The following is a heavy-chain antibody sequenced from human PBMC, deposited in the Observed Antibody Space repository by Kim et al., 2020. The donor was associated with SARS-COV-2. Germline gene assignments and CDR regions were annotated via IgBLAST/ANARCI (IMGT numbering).Heavy chain of an antibody. J-gene: IGHJ4*02. Sequence: GGSLRLSCAASGFTFSSYAMSWVRQAPGKGLEWVSAISGSGGSTYYADSVKCRFTISRDNSKNTLYLQMNSLRAEDTAVYYCAKGGWGHYYDSSGYYRASHHPGPCQYYYVDYWGQGTLVTVSS. D-gene: IGHD3-22*01. CDR2: ISGSGGST. CDR3: AKGGWGHYYDSSGYYRASHHPGPCQYYYVDY. CDR1: GFTFSSYA. V-gene: IGHV3-23*01.